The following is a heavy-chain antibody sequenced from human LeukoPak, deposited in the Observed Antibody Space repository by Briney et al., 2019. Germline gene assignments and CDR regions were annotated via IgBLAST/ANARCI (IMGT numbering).Heavy chain of an antibody. CDR3: ARAFRPASDPHDFYDF. Sequence: GGSLRLSCAASGFTFSNHPMHWVRQASGKRLEYVSAISPSGDRTWYADSVRGRFTISRDNSKNTMYLQMGSLGPEDMGVYYCARAFRPASDPHDFYDFWGRGTTVTVSS. J-gene: IGHJ3*01. CDR2: ISPSGDRT. V-gene: IGHV3-64*02. CDR1: GFTFSNHP. D-gene: IGHD3/OR15-3a*01.